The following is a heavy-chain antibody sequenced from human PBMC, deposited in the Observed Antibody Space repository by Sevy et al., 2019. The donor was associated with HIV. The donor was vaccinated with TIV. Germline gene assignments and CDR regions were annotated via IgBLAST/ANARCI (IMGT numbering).Heavy chain of an antibody. CDR3: ARGGRYCISTSCLWSFDY. V-gene: IGHV3-21*01. CDR2: ISSSSGYI. D-gene: IGHD2-2*01. CDR1: GFTFSSYS. Sequence: GGSLRLSCAASGFTFSSYSMNWVRQAPGKGLECVSSISSSSGYIYYADSVKGRFTISRDNAKNSLYLQMNSLRAEDTAVYYCARGGRYCISTSCLWSFDYWGQGTLVTVSS. J-gene: IGHJ4*02.